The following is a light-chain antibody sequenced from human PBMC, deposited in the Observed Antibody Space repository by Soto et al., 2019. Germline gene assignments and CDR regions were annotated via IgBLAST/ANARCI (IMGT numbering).Light chain of an antibody. CDR3: YSYTASDIWV. CDR2: AVS. CDR1: NSDVGRYNF. J-gene: IGLJ3*02. V-gene: IGLV2-11*01. Sequence: QSVLTQPRSVSGSPGQSVTISCTGTNSDVGRYNFVSWYQQLPDKAPNLLISAVSQRPSGVPDRFSGSKSGNTASLTISGLQADDEADYFCYSYTASDIWVFGGGTKVTVL.